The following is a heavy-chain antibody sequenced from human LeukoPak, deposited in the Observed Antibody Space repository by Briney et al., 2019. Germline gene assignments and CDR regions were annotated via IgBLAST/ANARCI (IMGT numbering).Heavy chain of an antibody. CDR3: VTSPLGDCKSTNCSQEY. CDR1: GYSISSGYY. Sequence: PSETLSLTCSVSGYSISSGYYWGWIRQPPGKGLEWIGSLYHSGSTYYNPSLKSRVTISVDTSKNQFSLKLSSVTAADTAVYYCVTSPLGDCKSTNCSQEYWGQGTLVTVSS. CDR2: LYHSGST. D-gene: IGHD2/OR15-2a*01. V-gene: IGHV4-38-2*01. J-gene: IGHJ4*02.